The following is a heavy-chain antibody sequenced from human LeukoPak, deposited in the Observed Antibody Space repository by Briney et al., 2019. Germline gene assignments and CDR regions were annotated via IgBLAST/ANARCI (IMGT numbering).Heavy chain of an antibody. V-gene: IGHV7-4-1*02. J-gene: IGHJ3*02. Sequence: GASVKVSCKAFGYTFSSHAMNWVRQAPGQGLELMGWINTNTGIPTYAQGFAGRFVLSLGTSVTTAYLQITSLKAEDTAVYYCARDLVSAGFDIWGQGTMVTVSS. CDR2: INTNTGIP. D-gene: IGHD6-6*01. CDR3: ARDLVSAGFDI. CDR1: GYTFSSHA.